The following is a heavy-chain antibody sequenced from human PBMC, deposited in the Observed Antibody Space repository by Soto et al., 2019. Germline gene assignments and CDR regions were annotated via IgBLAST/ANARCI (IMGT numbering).Heavy chain of an antibody. Sequence: SETLSLTCSLSVGSVSIGSFHWSWIRQPPGKGLQFIGSIFYNGTANYSPSLKNRVSISIDTSQSQFFLQLISVAAADTAVYYCARIGGWYDIDFWGQGSMVTVSS. CDR1: VGSVSIGSFH. CDR2: IFYNGTA. D-gene: IGHD6-19*01. V-gene: IGHV4-61*01. J-gene: IGHJ4*02. CDR3: ARIGGWYDIDF.